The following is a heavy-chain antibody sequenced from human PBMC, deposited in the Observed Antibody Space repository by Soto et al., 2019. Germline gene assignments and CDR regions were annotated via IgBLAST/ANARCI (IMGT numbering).Heavy chain of an antibody. CDR3: ARGITGYSYGFYY. D-gene: IGHD5-18*01. Sequence: KPSETLSLTCEVSGGSISSSNWCSWVRQPPGKGLEWIGEIYHSGSTNYNPSLKSRVTISVDKSKNQFSLKLSSVTAADTAVYYCARGITGYSYGFYYWGQGTLVTVSS. J-gene: IGHJ4*02. V-gene: IGHV4-4*02. CDR2: IYHSGST. CDR1: GGSISSSNW.